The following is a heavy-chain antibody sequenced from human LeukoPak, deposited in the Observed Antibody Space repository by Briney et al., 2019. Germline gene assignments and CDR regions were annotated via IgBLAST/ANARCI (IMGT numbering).Heavy chain of an antibody. J-gene: IGHJ4*02. Sequence: GGSLRLSCAASGFTFSSYSINWVRQAPGKGLEWVSSISSSISYIYYADSVKGRFTISRDNSKNTLYLQMNSLRAEDTAVYYCARDGGYSSGRPFDYWGQGTLVTVSS. D-gene: IGHD6-19*01. CDR3: ARDGGYSSGRPFDY. CDR2: ISSSISYI. CDR1: GFTFSSYS. V-gene: IGHV3-21*01.